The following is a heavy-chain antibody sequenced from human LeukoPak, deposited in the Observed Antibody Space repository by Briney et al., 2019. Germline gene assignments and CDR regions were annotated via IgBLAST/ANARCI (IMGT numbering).Heavy chain of an antibody. Sequence: PSETLSLNCTVSGGSITSYYWSWIRQPPGKGLEWIGYIYYGGSTNYNPSLKSRVTISVDTSKSQFSLKLSSVTAADTAVYYCARGGGYHRNWGQGTLVTVSS. V-gene: IGHV4-59*01. CDR3: ARGGGYHRN. D-gene: IGHD5-12*01. CDR1: GGSITSYY. J-gene: IGHJ4*02. CDR2: IYYGGST.